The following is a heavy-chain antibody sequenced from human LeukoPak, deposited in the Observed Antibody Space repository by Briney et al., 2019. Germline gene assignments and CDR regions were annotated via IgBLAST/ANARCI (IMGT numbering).Heavy chain of an antibody. CDR2: IYRNDNK. V-gene: IGHV2-5*01. CDR1: GFSLSTSGVA. J-gene: IGHJ4*02. D-gene: IGHD4-23*01. Sequence: SGPTLVNPTQTLTLTCTFSGFSLSTSGVAVDWIRQPPGKALEWLAVIYRNDNKGYSPSLSSRLTITKDTSKNQVVLTMTNMDNVDTANYYSAHKVSTRSGGNGGFDSWGQGTLVTVSS. CDR3: AHKVSTRSGGNGGFDS.